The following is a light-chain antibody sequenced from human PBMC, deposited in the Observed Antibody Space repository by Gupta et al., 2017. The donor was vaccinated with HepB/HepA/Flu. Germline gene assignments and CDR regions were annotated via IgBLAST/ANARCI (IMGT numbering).Light chain of an antibody. CDR2: QGS. J-gene: IGLJ2*01. CDR1: KLGDKS. Sequence: SYTLSQPPSVSVSPGQTGYISRSGDKLGDKSVCWYQQKPGQSPVLVIYQGSRRPSGIPDRYSGSTSGDTATLTISGTQAIDEADYYCQAWDTSHVIFGGGTKLTVL. V-gene: IGLV3-1*01. CDR3: QAWDTSHVI.